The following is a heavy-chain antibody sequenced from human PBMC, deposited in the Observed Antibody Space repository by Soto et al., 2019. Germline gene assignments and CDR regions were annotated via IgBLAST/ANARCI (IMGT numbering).Heavy chain of an antibody. J-gene: IGHJ6*02. CDR3: AKDEAHYGDYYDALDV. D-gene: IGHD4-17*01. CDR2: ISGSGGST. Sequence: GGSLRLSCAASGFTFSSYAMSWVRQAPGKGLEWVSAISGSGGSTYYADSVKGRFTISRDNSKNTLYLQMNSLRAEDTAVYYCAKDEAHYGDYYDALDVWGQGTTVTVYS. CDR1: GFTFSSYA. V-gene: IGHV3-23*01.